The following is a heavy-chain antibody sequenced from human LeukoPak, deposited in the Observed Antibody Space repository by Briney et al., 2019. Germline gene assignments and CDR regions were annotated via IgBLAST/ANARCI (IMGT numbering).Heavy chain of an antibody. D-gene: IGHD5-18*01. CDR1: GGSISSYY. Sequence: SETLSLTCTVSGGSISSYYWSWIRQPPGKGLEWIGYIYYSGSTNYNPSLKSRVTISVDTSKNQFSLKLSSVTAADTAVYYCAKGGGKLWSHGDYWGQGTLVTVSS. CDR3: AKGGGKLWSHGDY. J-gene: IGHJ4*02. V-gene: IGHV4-59*01. CDR2: IYYSGST.